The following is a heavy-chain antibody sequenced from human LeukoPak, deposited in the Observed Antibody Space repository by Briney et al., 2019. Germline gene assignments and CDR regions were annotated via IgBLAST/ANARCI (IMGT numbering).Heavy chain of an antibody. CDR2: ISPYNGDT. CDR1: GYTFTSYA. J-gene: IGHJ4*02. Sequence: ASVKVSCKTSGYTFTSYAVGWVRQAPGQGLEWMGWISPYNGDTKYAQNVQGRLTLTTDTSTRTVYMELRSLRSDDTAVYDCARDSRAYTFPFDYWGQGTLVTVSS. D-gene: IGHD2/OR15-2a*01. V-gene: IGHV1-18*04. CDR3: ARDSRAYTFPFDY.